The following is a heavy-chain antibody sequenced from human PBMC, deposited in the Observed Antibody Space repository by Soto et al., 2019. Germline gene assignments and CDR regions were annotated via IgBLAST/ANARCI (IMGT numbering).Heavy chain of an antibody. D-gene: IGHD6-19*01. CDR2: ISKDGSTK. Sequence: QEHLVESGGGVVQPGRSLRLSCAASRFNFNIYAMHWVRQAPSKGLEWVALISKDGSTKYYADSVKGRFTISRDNAKNTLFLQMDSLGPDDTAVYYCARVTKEKWLVKWFDPWGQGTLVTVSS. CDR1: RFNFNIYA. J-gene: IGHJ5*02. CDR3: ARVTKEKWLVKWFDP. V-gene: IGHV3-30-3*01.